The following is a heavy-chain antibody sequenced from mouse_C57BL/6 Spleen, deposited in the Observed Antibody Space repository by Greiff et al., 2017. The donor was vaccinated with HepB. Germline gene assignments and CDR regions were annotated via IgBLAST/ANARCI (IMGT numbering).Heavy chain of an antibody. D-gene: IGHD3-1*01. CDR1: GYTFTSYW. CDR2: IDPSDSYT. Sequence: QVQLQQPGAELVMPGASVKLSCKASGYTFTSYWMHWVKQRPGQGLEWIGEIDPSDSYTNYNQKFKGKATLTVDTSSSTAYMQLSSLTSEDSAVYYCARRGLRDAMDYWGQGTSVTVSS. J-gene: IGHJ4*01. V-gene: IGHV1-69*01. CDR3: ARRGLRDAMDY.